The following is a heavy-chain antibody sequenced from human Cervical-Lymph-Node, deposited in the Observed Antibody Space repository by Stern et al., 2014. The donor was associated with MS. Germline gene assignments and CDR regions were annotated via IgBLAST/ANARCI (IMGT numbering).Heavy chain of an antibody. Sequence: VQLVESGGGLVQPGRSLRLSCAASGLMFEDFAMHWVRQGPGKGLEWVSGINWNSTIIAYADSVKGRFTISRDNAKNSLFLQMNSLGAEDTALYYCAKDRRPGGSLDFYFYGMDVWGQGTTVAVSS. D-gene: IGHD2-15*01. CDR3: AKDRRPGGSLDFYFYGMDV. J-gene: IGHJ6*02. CDR2: INWNSTII. V-gene: IGHV3-9*01. CDR1: GLMFEDFA.